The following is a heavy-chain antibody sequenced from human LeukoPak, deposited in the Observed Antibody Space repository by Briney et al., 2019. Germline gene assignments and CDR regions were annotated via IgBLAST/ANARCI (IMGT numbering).Heavy chain of an antibody. D-gene: IGHD6-19*01. CDR3: ARGWYSSGWYGYGMDV. J-gene: IGHJ6*02. CDR1: GFTFSSYA. Sequence: GGSLRLSCAASGFTFSSYAMTWVRQAPGKGLEWVSSIGSDNKPHYSESVKGRFAISRDNSKSMLFLQLNSLRAEDTALYYCARGWYSSGWYGYGMDVWGQGTTVTVSS. V-gene: IGHV3-23*05. CDR2: IGSDNKP.